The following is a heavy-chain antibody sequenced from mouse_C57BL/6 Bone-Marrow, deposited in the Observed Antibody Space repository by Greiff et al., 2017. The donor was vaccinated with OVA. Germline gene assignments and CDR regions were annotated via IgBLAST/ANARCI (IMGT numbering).Heavy chain of an antibody. CDR1: GYTFTDYY. V-gene: IGHV1-26*01. Sequence: EVQLQQSGPELVKPGASVKISCKASGYTFTDYYMNWVKQSHGKSLEWIGDINPNNGGTSYNQKFKGKATLTVDKSSSTAYMELRSLTSEDSAVYYCARRDYDYDGWFAYWGQGTLVTVSA. J-gene: IGHJ3*01. CDR3: ARRDYDYDGWFAY. D-gene: IGHD2-4*01. CDR2: INPNNGGT.